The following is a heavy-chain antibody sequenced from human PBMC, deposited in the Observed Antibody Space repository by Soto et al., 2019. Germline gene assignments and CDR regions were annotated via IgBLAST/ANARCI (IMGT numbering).Heavy chain of an antibody. CDR2: IWYDGSNK. Sequence: QVQLVESGGGVVQPGRSLRLSCAASGFTFSSYGMHWVRQAPGKGLEWVAVIWYDGSNKYYADSVKGRFTISRDNSKNTLYLQMNSLRAEDTAVYYCARDLYDYRNYVGWFDPWGQGTLVTVSS. V-gene: IGHV3-33*01. CDR3: ARDLYDYRNYVGWFDP. D-gene: IGHD4-4*01. CDR1: GFTFSSYG. J-gene: IGHJ5*02.